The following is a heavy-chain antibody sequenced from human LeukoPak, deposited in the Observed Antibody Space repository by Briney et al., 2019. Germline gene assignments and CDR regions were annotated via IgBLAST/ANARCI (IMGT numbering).Heavy chain of an antibody. CDR3: ARDVGGRVVPLGY. Sequence: PGGSLRLSCAASGFTFSSYEMNWVRQAPGKGLEWVSYISNSGNTIYYADSVKGRFTISRDNAKNSLYLQMDSLRAEDTAVYYCARDVGGRVVPLGYWGQGTLVTVSS. D-gene: IGHD2-15*01. CDR1: GFTFSSYE. V-gene: IGHV3-48*03. J-gene: IGHJ4*02. CDR2: ISNSGNTI.